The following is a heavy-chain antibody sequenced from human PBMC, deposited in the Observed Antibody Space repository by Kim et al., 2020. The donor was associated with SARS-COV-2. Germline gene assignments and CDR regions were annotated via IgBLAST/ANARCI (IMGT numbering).Heavy chain of an antibody. J-gene: IGHJ6*02. CDR2: ISYDGSNK. D-gene: IGHD3-3*01. CDR1: GFTFSSYG. Sequence: GGSLRLSCAASGFTFSSYGMHWVRQAPGKGLEWVAVISYDGSNKYYADSVKGRFTISRDNSKNTLYLQMNSLRAEDTAVYYWAKDVRNYYAFWGDYYMGWGRDGMDVWGQGPTDTVSS. CDR3: AKDVRNYYAFWGDYYMGWGRDGMDV. V-gene: IGHV3-30*18.